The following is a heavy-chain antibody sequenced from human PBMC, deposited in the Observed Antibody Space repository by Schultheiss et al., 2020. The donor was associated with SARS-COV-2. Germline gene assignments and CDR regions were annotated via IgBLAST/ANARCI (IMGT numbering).Heavy chain of an antibody. Sequence: GGSLRLSCAASGFTFNNYAMSWLRLAPGKGLEWVSAISGGANSIYYADSVKGRFTISRDNSKNTLYLQMNSLRAEDTAVYYCASVVDYYDSSGYYVRDYWGQGTLVTVSS. J-gene: IGHJ4*02. CDR3: ASVVDYYDSSGYYVRDY. CDR1: GFTFNNYA. CDR2: ISGGANSI. D-gene: IGHD3-22*01. V-gene: IGHV3-23*01.